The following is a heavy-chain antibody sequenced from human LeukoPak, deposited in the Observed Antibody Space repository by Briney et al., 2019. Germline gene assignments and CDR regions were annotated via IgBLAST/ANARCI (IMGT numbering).Heavy chain of an antibody. J-gene: IGHJ4*02. CDR1: GGSISSSSYY. CDR2: IYYSGST. Sequence: SETLSLTCTVSGGSISSSSYYWGGIRQPPGKGLEWIGSIYYSGSTYYNPSLKSRVTISVDTSKNQFSLKLSSVTAADTAVYYCARLGGSYYLVDDYWGQGTLVTVSS. V-gene: IGHV4-39*01. D-gene: IGHD1-26*01. CDR3: ARLGGSYYLVDDY.